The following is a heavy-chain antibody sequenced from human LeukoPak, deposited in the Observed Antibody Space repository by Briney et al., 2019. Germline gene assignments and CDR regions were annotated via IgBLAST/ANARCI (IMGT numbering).Heavy chain of an antibody. CDR2: ISYDGSNK. CDR1: GFTFSSYA. D-gene: IGHD2-15*01. Sequence: GRSLRLSCAASGFTFSSYAMHWVRQAPGKGLEWVAVISYDGSNKYYADSVKGRFTISRDNSKNTLYLQMNSLRAEDTAVYYCARPYCSGSSCYSGNWLDPWGQGTLVTVSS. V-gene: IGHV3-30-3*01. CDR3: ARPYCSGSSCYSGNWLDP. J-gene: IGHJ5*02.